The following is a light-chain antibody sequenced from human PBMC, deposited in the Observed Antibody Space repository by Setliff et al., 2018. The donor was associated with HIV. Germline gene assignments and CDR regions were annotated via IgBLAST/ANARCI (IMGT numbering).Light chain of an antibody. CDR3: CSYAGSSTNG. Sequence: QSVLTQPASVSGSPGQSITISCTGTTNDVGTYNLVSWYQQHPGKAPKLMIYEGSKRPSGVSNRFSGSKSGNTASLTISGLQAEDEADYYCCSYAGSSTNGFGTGTKVTV. V-gene: IGLV2-23*01. J-gene: IGLJ1*01. CDR1: TNDVGTYNL. CDR2: EGS.